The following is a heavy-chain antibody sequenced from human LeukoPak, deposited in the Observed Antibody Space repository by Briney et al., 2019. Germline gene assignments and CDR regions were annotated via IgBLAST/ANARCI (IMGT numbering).Heavy chain of an antibody. CDR3: ARKRTGDQGYYFDY. CDR2: FYYSGST. CDR1: GGSVSSGRYY. J-gene: IGHJ4*02. D-gene: IGHD1-1*01. Sequence: SETLSLTCTVSGGSVSSGRYYWSWIRQPPGKGLEWIGYFYYSGSTNYNPSLKTRVTISVDTSKNQFSLKVSSETAADTAVYYCARKRTGDQGYYFDYWGQGTLVTVSS. V-gene: IGHV4-61*01.